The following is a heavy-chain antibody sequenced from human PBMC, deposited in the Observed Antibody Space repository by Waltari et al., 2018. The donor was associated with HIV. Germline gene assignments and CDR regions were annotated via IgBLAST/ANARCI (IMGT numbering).Heavy chain of an antibody. V-gene: IGHV3-7*01. CDR1: GFTFNSHW. CDR3: VRNGGSFDY. Sequence: EVQLVESGGGLVQPGGSLRLSGAASGFTFNSHWMSWIRQVQGKGLEWVANIKQDGSDKNYVDSVKGRFTIARDNAKNSLYLQMNSLRAEDTAVYYCVRNGGSFDYWGQGTLVTVSS. D-gene: IGHD1-26*01. CDR2: IKQDGSDK. J-gene: IGHJ4*02.